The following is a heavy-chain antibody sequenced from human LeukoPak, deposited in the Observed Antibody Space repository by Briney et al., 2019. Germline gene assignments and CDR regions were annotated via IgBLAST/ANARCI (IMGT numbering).Heavy chain of an antibody. Sequence: SEALSLTCAVSGGSISSSGYSWRWLRQPPGKGLXWIGYIYHSGSTNYNPSLKSRVTMSVDTSKNQFSLKLSSVTAADTAVYYCARARAYYDSSGYYYPIVYFDYWGQGTLVTVSS. CDR1: GGSISSSGYS. D-gene: IGHD3-22*01. J-gene: IGHJ4*02. CDR2: IYHSGST. V-gene: IGHV4-30-2*01. CDR3: ARARAYYDSSGYYYPIVYFDY.